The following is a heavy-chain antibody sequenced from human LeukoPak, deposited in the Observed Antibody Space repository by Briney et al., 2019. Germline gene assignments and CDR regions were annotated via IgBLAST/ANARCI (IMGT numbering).Heavy chain of an antibody. J-gene: IGHJ5*02. CDR2: IYTSGST. D-gene: IGHD2-2*01. CDR1: GGSISSYY. Sequence: SETLSLTCTVSGGSISSYYWSWIRQPAGQGLEWIGRIYTSGSTNYNPSLKSRVTMSVDTSKNQFSLKLSSVTAADTAVYYCAREVVVLGPSRGFDPWGQGTLVTVSS. V-gene: IGHV4-4*07. CDR3: AREVVVLGPSRGFDP.